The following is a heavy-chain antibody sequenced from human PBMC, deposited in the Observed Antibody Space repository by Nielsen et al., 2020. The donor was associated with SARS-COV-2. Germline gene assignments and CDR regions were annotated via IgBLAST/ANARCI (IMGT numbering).Heavy chain of an antibody. CDR1: GYTFTDYY. V-gene: IGHV1-46*01. CDR2: INPSGGST. J-gene: IGHJ6*02. D-gene: IGHD4-23*01. CDR3: ARDGCTVVTFGTCYYGMDV. Sequence: ASVKVSCKASGYTFTDYYIHWVRQAPGQGLERMGIINPSGGSTSYAQKFQGRVTMTRDTSTSTVYMELSSLRSEDTAVYYCARDGCTVVTFGTCYYGMDVWGQGTTVTVSS.